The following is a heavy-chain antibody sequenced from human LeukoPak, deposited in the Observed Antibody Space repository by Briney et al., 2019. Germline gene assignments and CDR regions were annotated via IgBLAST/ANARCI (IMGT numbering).Heavy chain of an antibody. CDR3: ARNQQLGGHSYYYYGMDV. V-gene: IGHV3-30*03. CDR1: GFTLSSYG. J-gene: IGHJ6*02. Sequence: PGRSLRLSCVASGFTLSSYGIHWVRQAPGKGLEWVAIISYDGTDAYYADSVKGRFTISRDNSKNTLYLQMNSLRADDTAIYYCARNQQLGGHSYYYYGMDVWGQGTTVTVSS. CDR2: ISYDGTDA. D-gene: IGHD3-16*01.